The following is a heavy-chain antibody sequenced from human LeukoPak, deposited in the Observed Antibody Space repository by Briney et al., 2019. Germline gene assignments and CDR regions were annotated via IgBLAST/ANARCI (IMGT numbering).Heavy chain of an antibody. D-gene: IGHD3-3*01. CDR3: ARGLGLEWVTQLKGEY. CDR2: MNPNSGNT. CDR1: GYTFTSYD. J-gene: IGHJ4*02. V-gene: IGHV1-8*01. Sequence: GASVKVSCKASGYTFTSYDINWVRQATGQGLEWMGWMNPNSGNTGYAQKFQGRVTMTRNTSISTAYMELSSLRSEDTAVYYCARGLGLEWVTQLKGEYLGQGTPVTGSS.